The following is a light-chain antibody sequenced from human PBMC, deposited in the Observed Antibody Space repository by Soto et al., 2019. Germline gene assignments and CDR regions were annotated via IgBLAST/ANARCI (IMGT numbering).Light chain of an antibody. Sequence: QSVLTQPASVSASLGQSITISCTGTGSDVGSYKVVSWYQQHPGKAPKLIIFEGINRPSGVSNRFSGSKSDNTASLTISGLQAEGEADYYCGSYISTTAVFGTGTKVTVL. CDR2: EGI. V-gene: IGLV2-14*02. CDR1: GSDVGSYKV. J-gene: IGLJ1*01. CDR3: GSYISTTAV.